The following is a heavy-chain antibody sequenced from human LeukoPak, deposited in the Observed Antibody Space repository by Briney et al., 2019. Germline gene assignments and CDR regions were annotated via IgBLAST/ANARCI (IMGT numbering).Heavy chain of an antibody. Sequence: GPSVKVSCKASGYMFTGYYMHWVRQAPGQGLEWMGWINPNSGGTNYAQKFQGRVTMTRDTSISTAYMDLNRLRSDDTAVYYCARAVAVTGTPVYYMDVWGKGTTVSVSS. J-gene: IGHJ6*03. CDR3: ARAVAVTGTPVYYMDV. D-gene: IGHD6-19*01. V-gene: IGHV1-2*02. CDR2: INPNSGGT. CDR1: GYMFTGYY.